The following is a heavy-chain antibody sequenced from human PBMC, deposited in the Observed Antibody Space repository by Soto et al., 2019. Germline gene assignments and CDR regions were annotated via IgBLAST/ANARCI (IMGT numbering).Heavy chain of an antibody. CDR3: ARASTTVTTLDY. J-gene: IGHJ4*02. CDR2: IYHSGST. CDR1: GGSISSGGYS. D-gene: IGHD4-17*01. Sequence: SETLSLTCAVSGGSISSGGYSWSWIRQPPGKGLEWIGYIYHSGSTYYNPSLKSRVTISVDRSKNQFSLKLSSVTAADTAVYYCARASTTVTTLDYWGQGTLVNVS. V-gene: IGHV4-30-2*01.